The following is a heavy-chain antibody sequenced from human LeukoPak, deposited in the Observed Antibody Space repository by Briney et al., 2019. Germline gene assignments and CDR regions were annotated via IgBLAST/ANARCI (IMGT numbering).Heavy chain of an antibody. CDR3: ARGVYYYDSSGPAAFDI. CDR2: ISSSGSTI. J-gene: IGHJ3*02. V-gene: IGHV3-11*04. D-gene: IGHD3-22*01. CDR1: GLTFSDYY. Sequence: GGSLRLSCAASGLTFSDYYMSWIRQAPGKGLEWVSYISSSGSTIYYADSVKGRFTISRDNAKNSLYLQMNSLRAEDTAVYYCARGVYYYDSSGPAAFDIWGQGTMVTVSS.